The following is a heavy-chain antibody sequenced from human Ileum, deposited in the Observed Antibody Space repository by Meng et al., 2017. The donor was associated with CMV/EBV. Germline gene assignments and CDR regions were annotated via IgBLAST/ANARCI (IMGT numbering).Heavy chain of an antibody. CDR2: IRYDGSNK. V-gene: IGHV3-30*02. CDR3: VKGGWGDY. J-gene: IGHJ4*02. Sequence: VGSLRLSCAASAFTFSNYGMHWVRQAPGKGLKWLTFIRYDGSNKYYADSVKGRFTISRDNSKNTLLLQMNSLRVEETAVFYCVKGGWGDYWGQGTVVTVSS. CDR1: AFTFSNYG. D-gene: IGHD6-19*01.